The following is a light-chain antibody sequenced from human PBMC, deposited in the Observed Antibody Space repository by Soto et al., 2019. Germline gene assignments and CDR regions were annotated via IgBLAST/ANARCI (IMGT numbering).Light chain of an antibody. CDR3: QQYNYWPIT. CDR1: QFISNS. Sequence: EIVMTQSPATMSVSPGERVTLSCRASQFISNSLAWYQQRPGQPPRLLIYGASTRAAGISARFSGSGSETDFTLTVSSLRSEDSAVYYCQQYNYWPITFGQGTRLEIK. J-gene: IGKJ5*01. CDR2: GAS. V-gene: IGKV3-15*01.